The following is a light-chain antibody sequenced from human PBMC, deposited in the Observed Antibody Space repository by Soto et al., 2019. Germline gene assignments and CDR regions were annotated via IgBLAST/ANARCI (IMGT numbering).Light chain of an antibody. Sequence: DIQMTQSPSSVSASVGDRVTITCRASQDISTWLAWFQQKPGEAPRLLIYTASSLHSGVPSRFSGCGSGTDFTLTISSLQPEDFATYYCQQGSSFPLTFGGGTKVDIK. CDR2: TAS. CDR1: QDISTW. J-gene: IGKJ4*01. V-gene: IGKV1-12*01. CDR3: QQGSSFPLT.